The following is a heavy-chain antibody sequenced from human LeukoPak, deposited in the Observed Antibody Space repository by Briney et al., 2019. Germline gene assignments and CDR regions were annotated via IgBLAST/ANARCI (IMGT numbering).Heavy chain of an antibody. J-gene: IGHJ4*02. CDR1: GGSISSGGYY. CDR2: IYYSGST. CDR3: ARASYGSGSHDY. V-gene: IGHV4-31*03. Sequence: SETLSLTCTVSGGSISSGGYYWSWIRPHPGKGLEWIGYIYYSGSTYYNPSLKSRVTISVDTSKNQFSLKLSSVTAADTAVYYCARASYGSGSHDYWGQGTLVTVSS. D-gene: IGHD3-10*01.